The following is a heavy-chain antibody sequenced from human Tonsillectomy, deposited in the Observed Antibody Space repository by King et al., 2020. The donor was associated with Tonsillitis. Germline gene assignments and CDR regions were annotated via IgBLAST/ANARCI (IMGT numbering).Heavy chain of an antibody. CDR3: ARVTYDILTGNDGAPSWFGP. CDR1: GGSIGSYF. V-gene: IGHV4-4*07. D-gene: IGHD3-9*01. J-gene: IGHJ5*02. CDR2: IYTSGST. Sequence: QVQLQESGPGLVKPSETLSLTCTVSGGSIGSYFWSWIRQPAGKGLEWIGRIYTSGSTNYNPSLKSRVTMSVDTSKNQFSLNLSSVTAADTAIYHCARVTYDILTGNDGAPSWFGPWGQGILVTVSS.